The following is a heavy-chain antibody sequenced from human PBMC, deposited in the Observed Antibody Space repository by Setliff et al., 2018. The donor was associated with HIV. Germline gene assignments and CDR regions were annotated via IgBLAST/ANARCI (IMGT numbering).Heavy chain of an antibody. CDR3: ARLRITMIMMLNYFDY. D-gene: IGHD3-22*01. Sequence: SETLSLTCAVSGGSISSGSYYWTWIRQPAGKGLEWIGYIYTTGSTNYNPSLKSRVTMSVDTSKNQFSLRLTSVTAADTVVYFCARLRITMIMMLNYFDYWGQGTLVTVSS. J-gene: IGHJ4*02. CDR2: IYTTGST. V-gene: IGHV4-61*09. CDR1: GGSISSGSYY.